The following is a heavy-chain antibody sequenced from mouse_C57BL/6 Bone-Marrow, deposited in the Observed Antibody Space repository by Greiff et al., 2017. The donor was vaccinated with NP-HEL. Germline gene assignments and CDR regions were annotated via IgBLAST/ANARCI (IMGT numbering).Heavy chain of an antibody. D-gene: IGHD3-3*01. V-gene: IGHV14-4*01. CDR2: IDPENGDT. Sequence: EVKLVESGAELVRPGASVKLSCTASGFNIKDDYMHWVKQRPEQGLEWIGWIDPENGDTEYASKFQGKATITADTSSNTAYLQLSSLTSEDTAVYYCATSDNRGFAYWGQGTLVTVSS. CDR1: GFNIKDDY. CDR3: ATSDNRGFAY. J-gene: IGHJ3*01.